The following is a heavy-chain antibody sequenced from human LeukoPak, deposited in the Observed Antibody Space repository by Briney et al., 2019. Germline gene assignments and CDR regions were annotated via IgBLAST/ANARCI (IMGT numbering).Heavy chain of an antibody. V-gene: IGHV1-2*06. D-gene: IGHD3-22*01. Sequence: ASVTVSCKASGYTFTGYYMHWVRQAPGQGLEWMGRINPNSGGTNYAQKFQGRVTMTSDTSTSTAYMELSRLRSDDTAVYYCATYSSGYSPGAFDIWGQGTMVTVSS. CDR3: ATYSSGYSPGAFDI. CDR1: GYTFTGYY. J-gene: IGHJ3*02. CDR2: INPNSGGT.